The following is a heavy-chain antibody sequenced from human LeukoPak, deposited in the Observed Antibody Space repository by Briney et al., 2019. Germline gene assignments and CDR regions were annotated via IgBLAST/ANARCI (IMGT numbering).Heavy chain of an antibody. V-gene: IGHV1-18*01. J-gene: IGHJ6*03. D-gene: IGHD3-3*01. CDR3: VRAFWSGYSSYYYYYYMDV. CDR2: ISAYNGNT. CDR1: GYTFTSYG. Sequence: ASVKVSCKASGYTFTSYGISWVRQAPGQGLEWMGWISAYNGNTNYAQKLQGRVTMTTDTSTSTAYMELRSLRSDDTAVYYCVRAFWSGYSSYYYYYYMDVWGKGTTVTVSS.